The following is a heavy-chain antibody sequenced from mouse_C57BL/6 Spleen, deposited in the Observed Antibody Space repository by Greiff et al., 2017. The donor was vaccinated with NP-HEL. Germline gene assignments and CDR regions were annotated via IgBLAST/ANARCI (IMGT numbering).Heavy chain of an antibody. CDR1: GYTFTGYW. CDR2: ILPGSGST. CDR3: ARTGGIYGSSYGYWYFDV. J-gene: IGHJ1*03. D-gene: IGHD1-1*01. Sequence: QVQLQQSGAELMKPGASVKLSCKATGYTFTGYWIEWVKQRPGHGLEWIGEILPGSGSTNYNEKFKGKATFTADTSSNTAYMQLSSLTTEDSAIYYCARTGGIYGSSYGYWYFDVWGTGTTVTVSS. V-gene: IGHV1-9*01.